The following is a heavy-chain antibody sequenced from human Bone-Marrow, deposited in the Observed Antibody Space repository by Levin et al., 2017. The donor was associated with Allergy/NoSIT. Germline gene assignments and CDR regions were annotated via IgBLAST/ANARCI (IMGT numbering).Heavy chain of an antibody. D-gene: IGHD6-19*01. CDR3: AKDGVARNGRWDAFDV. Sequence: QTGGSLRLSCAASGFKFSDYAMSWVRQTPEKGLEWVSSVGGDAADTHYAASVKGRFTISRDNSKDTLHLQMDSLRADDTAVYFCAKDGVARNGRWDAFDVWGQGTMVTVSS. CDR2: VGGDAADT. V-gene: IGHV3-23*01. CDR1: GFKFSDYA. J-gene: IGHJ3*01.